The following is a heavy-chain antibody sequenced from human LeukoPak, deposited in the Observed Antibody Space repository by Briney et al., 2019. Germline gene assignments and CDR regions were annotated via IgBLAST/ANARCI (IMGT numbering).Heavy chain of an antibody. Sequence: GGSLRLSCAASGFTFSSYAMSWVRQAPGKGLEWVSAISGSGGSTYYADSVKGRFTISRDNSKNTLYLQMYSLRAEDTAVYYCAKVRDYVWGSYAFDIWGQGTMVTVSS. CDR2: ISGSGGST. J-gene: IGHJ3*02. D-gene: IGHD3-16*01. CDR1: GFTFSSYA. CDR3: AKVRDYVWGSYAFDI. V-gene: IGHV3-23*01.